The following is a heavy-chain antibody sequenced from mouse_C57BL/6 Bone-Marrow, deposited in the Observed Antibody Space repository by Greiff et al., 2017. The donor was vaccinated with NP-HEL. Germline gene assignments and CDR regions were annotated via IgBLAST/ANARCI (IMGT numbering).Heavy chain of an antibody. Sequence: QVQLQQPGAELVRPGTSVKLSCKASGYTFTSYWMHWVKQRPGQGLEWIGVIDPSDSYTNYNQKFKGKATLTVDTSSSTAYMQLSSLTSEDFAVYYCAILRYWGQGTSVTVSS. CDR1: GYTFTSYW. J-gene: IGHJ4*01. D-gene: IGHD1-1*01. V-gene: IGHV1-59*01. CDR3: AILRY. CDR2: IDPSDSYT.